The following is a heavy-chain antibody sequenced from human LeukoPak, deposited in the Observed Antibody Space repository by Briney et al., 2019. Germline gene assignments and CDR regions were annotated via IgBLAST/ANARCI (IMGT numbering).Heavy chain of an antibody. V-gene: IGHV3-7*01. D-gene: IGHD3-10*02. CDR1: GFTFSRYW. CDR3: AELGITMIGGV. Sequence: PGGSLRLSCAASGFTFSRYWMSWVRQAPGKGLEWGANIKQDGSEKYYVDSVKGRFTISRDNAKNSLYLQMNSLRAEDTAVYYCAELGITMIGGVWGKGTTVTISS. CDR2: IKQDGSEK. J-gene: IGHJ6*04.